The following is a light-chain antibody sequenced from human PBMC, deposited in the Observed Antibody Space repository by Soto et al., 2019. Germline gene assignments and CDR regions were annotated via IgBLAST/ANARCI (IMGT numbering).Light chain of an antibody. Sequence: DIRMTQSPSSLSASVGDRVTITCRASQTISSYLNWYQHKPGKAPKLLIYAASSLQSGVPSRFSGRGSGPDSSLTISSLQPEDFATYYCQQTYSTPRTFGQGAKVDIK. CDR1: QTISSY. CDR2: AAS. J-gene: IGKJ1*01. CDR3: QQTYSTPRT. V-gene: IGKV1-39*01.